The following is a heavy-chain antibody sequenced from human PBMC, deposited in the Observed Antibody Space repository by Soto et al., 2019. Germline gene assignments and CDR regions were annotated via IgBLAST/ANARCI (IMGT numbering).Heavy chain of an antibody. CDR2: ISQSGST. Sequence: SETLSLTCTVYGGSFSDYYWSWIRQPPGKGLECIGEISQSGSTNYNPSLKSRVTISIDTSNNHFSLKLSSLTAADTAVYYCARGLRASYGVRLSYTYYGMDVWGQGSTVTVSS. J-gene: IGHJ6*02. D-gene: IGHD3-3*01. V-gene: IGHV4-34*01. CDR3: ARGLRASYGVRLSYTYYGMDV. CDR1: GGSFSDYY.